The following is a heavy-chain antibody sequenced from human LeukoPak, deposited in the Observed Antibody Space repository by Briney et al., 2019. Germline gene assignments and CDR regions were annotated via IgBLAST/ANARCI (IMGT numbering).Heavy chain of an antibody. CDR3: ARDRSSSGALVDY. Sequence: GTSLRLSCAASGFTFSNSVMHWVRQAPGKGLEWVAVIWSDGSNQYYADFVKGRFTISRDNSRNTLYLQMNSLRAEDTAVYSCARDRSSSGALVDYWGQGTLVTVSS. V-gene: IGHV3-33*01. CDR1: GFTFSNSV. J-gene: IGHJ4*02. CDR2: IWSDGSNQ. D-gene: IGHD6-19*01.